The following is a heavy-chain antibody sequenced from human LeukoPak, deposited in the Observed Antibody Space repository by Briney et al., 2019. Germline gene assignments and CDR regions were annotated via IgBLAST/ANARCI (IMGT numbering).Heavy chain of an antibody. CDR2: IIPIFGTA. J-gene: IGHJ5*02. CDR3: ARENSSSWYLTGWFDP. Sequence: SVKVSCKASGGTFSSYAISWVRQAPGQGLEWMGGIIPIFGTANYAQKFQGRVTITADKSTSTAYMELSSLRSEDTAVYYCARENSSSWYLTGWFDPWGQGTLVTVSS. CDR1: GGTFSSYA. D-gene: IGHD6-13*01. V-gene: IGHV1-69*06.